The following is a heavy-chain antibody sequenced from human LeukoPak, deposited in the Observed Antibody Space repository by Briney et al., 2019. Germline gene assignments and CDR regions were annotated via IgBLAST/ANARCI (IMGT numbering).Heavy chain of an antibody. J-gene: IGHJ3*02. D-gene: IGHD6-13*01. V-gene: IGHV1-18*04. Sequence: ASVKVSCKASGYTFTGYYMHWVRQAPGQGLEWMGWISAYNGNTNYAQKLQGRVTMTTDTSTSTAYMELRSLRSDDTAVYYCARHSAHSSTNDAFDIWGQGTLVTVSS. CDR3: ARHSAHSSTNDAFDI. CDR2: ISAYNGNT. CDR1: GYTFTGYY.